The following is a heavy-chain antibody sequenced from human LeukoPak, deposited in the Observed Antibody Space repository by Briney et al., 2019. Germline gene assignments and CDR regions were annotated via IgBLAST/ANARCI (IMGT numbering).Heavy chain of an antibody. Sequence: GGSLRLSCAASGFAFTVYPMSWLRQPPGKGLEWVSTINANSVSTSYAASVRGRFTISRDNAKDTVYLQLNRLSTDDTATYYCARPISGGLVVTANWFRPWGQGTLVVVSS. CDR2: INANSVST. D-gene: IGHD2-21*02. J-gene: IGHJ5*01. CDR3: ARPISGGLVVTANWFRP. V-gene: IGHV3-23*01. CDR1: GFAFTVYP.